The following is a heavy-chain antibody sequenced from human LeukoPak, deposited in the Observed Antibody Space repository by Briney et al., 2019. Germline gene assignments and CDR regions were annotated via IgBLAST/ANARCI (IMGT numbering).Heavy chain of an antibody. CDR1: GFTFSSYA. CDR3: ASLLTPYHGSGGGGMDV. D-gene: IGHD3-10*01. V-gene: IGHV3-30*04. Sequence: GGSLRLSCAASGFTFSSYAIHWVRQAPGKGLEWVAVMAYDGIHKYYADSVKGRLTISRDNAEDTLFLQMTSLRVEDTALYFCASLLTPYHGSGGGGMDVWGQGTTVTVSS. J-gene: IGHJ6*02. CDR2: MAYDGIHK.